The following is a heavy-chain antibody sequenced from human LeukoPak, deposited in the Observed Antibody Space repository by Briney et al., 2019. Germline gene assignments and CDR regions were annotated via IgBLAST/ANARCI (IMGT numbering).Heavy chain of an antibody. J-gene: IGHJ5*02. V-gene: IGHV4-39*01. CDR3: ARASFNVVFGNWFDP. CDR1: SGSIGSSSNY. Sequence: PSETLSLTCTVSSGSIGSSSNYWGWIRQAPGKGLEWIGNVYYSGSTFYNPSLKSRVTISVDTSKNQFSLKLRSVTAADTAIYYCARASFNVVFGNWFDPWGQGALVTVSS. D-gene: IGHD2-8*01. CDR2: VYYSGST.